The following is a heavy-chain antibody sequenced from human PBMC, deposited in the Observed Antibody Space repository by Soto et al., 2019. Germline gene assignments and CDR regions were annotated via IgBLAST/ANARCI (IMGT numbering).Heavy chain of an antibody. J-gene: IGHJ6*02. CDR1: GFTFSNYW. CDR3: ARVRRDGYTGYGMDV. CDR2: IKQDGSEK. V-gene: IGHV3-7*03. Sequence: GGSLRLSCAASGFTFSNYWMNWVRQAPGKGLEWVANIKQDGSEKFYVDSVKGRFTISRDDANKALYLQMNSLRAEDTAVYYCARVRRDGYTGYGMDVWGQGTTVTVSS. D-gene: IGHD5-12*01.